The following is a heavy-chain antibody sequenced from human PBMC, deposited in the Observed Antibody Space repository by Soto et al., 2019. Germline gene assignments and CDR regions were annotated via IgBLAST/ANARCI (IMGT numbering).Heavy chain of an antibody. V-gene: IGHV3-66*01. D-gene: IGHD6-13*01. CDR1: GCTVSSNY. CDR3: VGGIAAAGYYYYGMDV. Sequence: PGGSLRLSCAASGCTVSSNYMSWVRQAPGKGLEWVSVIYSGGSTYYADSVKGRFTISRDNSKNTLYLQMNSLRAEDTAVYYCVGGIAAAGYYYYGMDVWGQGTTVTVSS. CDR2: IYSGGST. J-gene: IGHJ6*02.